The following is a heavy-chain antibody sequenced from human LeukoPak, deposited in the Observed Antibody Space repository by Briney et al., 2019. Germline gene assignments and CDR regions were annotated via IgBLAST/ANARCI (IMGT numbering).Heavy chain of an antibody. D-gene: IGHD3-16*01. J-gene: IGHJ5*02. Sequence: SETLSLTCTVSGGSITSYYWSWIRQPPGKGLEWIGEINHSGSTNYNPSLKSRVTISVDTSKNQFSLKLSSVTAADTAVYYCARVLLNSSERGGSTEQDPLVWFDPWGQGTLVTVSS. CDR1: GGSITSYY. CDR2: INHSGST. CDR3: ARVLLNSSERGGSTEQDPLVWFDP. V-gene: IGHV4-34*01.